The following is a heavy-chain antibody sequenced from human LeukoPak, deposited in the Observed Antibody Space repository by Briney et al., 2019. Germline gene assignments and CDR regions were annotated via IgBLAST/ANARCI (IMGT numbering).Heavy chain of an antibody. CDR1: GYTFTGYH. Sequence: ASVKVSCKASGYTFTGYHIHWVRQAPGQGLEWMGRINPYSGDTNFAQKFQDRVTMTRDTSITTAYMDLSSLTPDDTAVYFCARDQGSPTRSWYTGYWGQGTQVTVSS. J-gene: IGHJ4*02. V-gene: IGHV1-2*06. CDR2: INPYSGDT. CDR3: ARDQGSPTRSWYTGY. D-gene: IGHD6-13*01.